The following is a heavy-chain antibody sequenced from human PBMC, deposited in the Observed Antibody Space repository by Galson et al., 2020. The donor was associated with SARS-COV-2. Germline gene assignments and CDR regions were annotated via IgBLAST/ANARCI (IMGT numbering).Heavy chain of an antibody. Sequence: PGGSLRLSCAASGFTFSSYWMSWVRQAPGKGLQWVANIKQDGSDRYYVDSVKGRFTISSDNAKNSVYLQMDNLRPDDTAVYYCARDEDGYNDVWGQGTLVAVSS. CDR1: GFTFSSYW. V-gene: IGHV3-7*01. CDR3: ARDEDGYNDV. CDR2: IKQDGSDR. J-gene: IGHJ4*02. D-gene: IGHD5-12*01.